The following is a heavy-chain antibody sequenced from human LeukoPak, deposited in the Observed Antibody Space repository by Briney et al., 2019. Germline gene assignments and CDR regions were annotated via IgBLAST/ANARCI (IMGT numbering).Heavy chain of an antibody. J-gene: IGHJ3*02. CDR1: DYSISSDDYY. CDR2: IFHSGST. D-gene: IGHD3-22*01. Sequence: SETLSLTCTVSDYSISSDDYYWGWIRQPPGKGLEWIGSIFHSGSTYYNPSLKSRVTISVDTSKNQFSLRLSSVTAADTAVYYCARETIDITIIEVVRMGDAFDIWGQGTMVTVSS. CDR3: ARETIDITIIEVVRMGDAFDI. V-gene: IGHV4-38-2*02.